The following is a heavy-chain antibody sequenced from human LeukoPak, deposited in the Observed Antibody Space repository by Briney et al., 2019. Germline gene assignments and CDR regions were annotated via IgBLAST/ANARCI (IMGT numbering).Heavy chain of an antibody. Sequence: GGSLRLSCSASGFTFSSYAMHWVRQAPGRGLEYVSGIPTNGGAADYADSVKGRFTIYRDTSKNTLYLHLSSLRAEDTVVYYCVRGLYYDSSGYFPYWGQGTLVTVSS. CDR2: IPTNGGAA. J-gene: IGHJ4*02. CDR1: GFTFSSYA. D-gene: IGHD3-22*01. CDR3: VRGLYYDSSGYFPY. V-gene: IGHV3-64D*09.